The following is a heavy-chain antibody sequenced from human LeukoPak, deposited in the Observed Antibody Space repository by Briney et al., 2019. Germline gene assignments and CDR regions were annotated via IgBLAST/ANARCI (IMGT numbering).Heavy chain of an antibody. J-gene: IGHJ4*02. CDR3: ARGFMVRGVNPSIFDY. CDR1: GGSFSGYY. CDR2: INHSGST. D-gene: IGHD3-10*01. Sequence: SETLSLTCAVYGGSFSGYYWSWIRQPPGKGLEWIGEINHSGSTNYNPSLKSRVTISVDTSKNQFSLKLSSVTAADTAVYYCARGFMVRGVNPSIFDYWGQGNLVTVSS. V-gene: IGHV4-34*01.